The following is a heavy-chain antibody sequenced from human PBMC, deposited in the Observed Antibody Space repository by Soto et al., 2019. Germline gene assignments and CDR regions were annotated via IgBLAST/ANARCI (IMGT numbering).Heavy chain of an antibody. CDR3: ARGLYYDSRGYWDFDY. Sequence: SETLSLTCTVSGGSISSGGYYWSWIRQHPGKGLEWIGYIYYSGSTYYNPSLKSRVTISVDTSKNQFSLKLSSVTAADTAVYYCARGLYYDSRGYWDFDYWGQGTLVTVAS. CDR1: GGSISSGGYY. V-gene: IGHV4-31*03. J-gene: IGHJ4*02. D-gene: IGHD3-22*01. CDR2: IYYSGST.